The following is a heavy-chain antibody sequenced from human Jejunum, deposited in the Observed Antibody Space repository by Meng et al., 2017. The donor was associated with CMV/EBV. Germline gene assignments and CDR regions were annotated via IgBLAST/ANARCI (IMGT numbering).Heavy chain of an antibody. Sequence: KASGYTFLSSAIQWVRQAPGQRLEWMGWLNPGNGHTKYSEKFQGRVTITGDTSASTAYMDLSSLTSEDTAVYYCARDRNWGPGTSDYWGQGTLVTVSS. D-gene: IGHD7-27*01. CDR3: ARDRNWGPGTSDY. CDR2: LNPGNGHT. CDR1: GYTFLSSA. J-gene: IGHJ4*02. V-gene: IGHV1-3*01.